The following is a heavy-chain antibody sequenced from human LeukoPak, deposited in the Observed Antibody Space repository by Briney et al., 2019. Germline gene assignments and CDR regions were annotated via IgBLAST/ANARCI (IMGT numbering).Heavy chain of an antibody. Sequence: PSETLSLTCTVSGGSISSGSYYWRWIRQPAGKGLKWIGRSHTSGSTNYNPSRKSRVTISVDTSKNQFSLKLSSVTAADTAVYYCAREPGGRGAFDIWGQGTMVTVSS. D-gene: IGHD2-15*01. CDR3: AREPGGRGAFDI. CDR1: GGSISSGSYY. V-gene: IGHV4-61*02. CDR2: SHTSGST. J-gene: IGHJ3*02.